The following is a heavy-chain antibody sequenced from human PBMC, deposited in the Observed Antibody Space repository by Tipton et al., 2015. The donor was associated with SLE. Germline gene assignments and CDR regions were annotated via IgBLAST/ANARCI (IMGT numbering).Heavy chain of an antibody. J-gene: IGHJ6*03. D-gene: IGHD3-3*01. CDR1: GDSINSGRYH. CDR2: VYIFGST. Sequence: TLSLTCSVSGDSINSGRYHWTWIRQPAGKGLEWIGRVYIFGSTIYHPSLGSRVTVSVDASKNQFSLKLSSVTAADTAVYYCARGTVYPIVGYMDVWGKGTTVTVSS. V-gene: IGHV4-61*02. CDR3: ARGTVYPIVGYMDV.